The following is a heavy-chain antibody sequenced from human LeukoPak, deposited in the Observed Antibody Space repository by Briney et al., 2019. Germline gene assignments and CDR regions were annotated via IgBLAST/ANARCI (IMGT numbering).Heavy chain of an antibody. D-gene: IGHD6-13*01. CDR1: GGSISSYY. CDR2: IYYTGST. CDR3: ARDRPGGSSLDY. V-gene: IGHV4-59*01. Sequence: PSETLSLTCTVSGGSISSYYWSWIRQPPGKGLEWIGYIYYTGSTNYNPSLKSRVTISVDTSKNQFSLKLSSVTAADTAVYYCARDRPGGSSLDYWGQGTLVTVSS. J-gene: IGHJ4*02.